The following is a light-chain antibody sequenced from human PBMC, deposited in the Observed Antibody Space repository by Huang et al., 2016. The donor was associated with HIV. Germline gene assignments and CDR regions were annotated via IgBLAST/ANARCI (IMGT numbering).Light chain of an antibody. V-gene: IGKV1-39*01. CDR3: QQSYSTLRYT. CDR2: AAS. J-gene: IGKJ2*01. CDR1: QSISSY. Sequence: DIQMTQSPSSLSASVGDRVTITCRASQSISSYLNWYQQKPGKAPKLPIYAASSLQSGVPSRFSGSGSGTDFTLTISSRQPEDFATYYCQQSYSTLRYTFGQGTKLEIK.